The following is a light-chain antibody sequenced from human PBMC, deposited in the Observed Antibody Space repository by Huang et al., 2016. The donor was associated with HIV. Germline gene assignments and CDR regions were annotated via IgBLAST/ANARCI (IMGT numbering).Light chain of an antibody. CDR2: AAS. V-gene: IGKV1-39*01. Sequence: DIQMTQSPSSLSASVGDRVTITCRASQSIRTYLNWYQQKPGKAPDLLIYAASNLHSGVPSRFSGSRSGTDFTLTISGLQREDFATYFCQQTYSTPLTFGGGTKVEIK. CDR3: QQTYSTPLT. CDR1: QSIRTY. J-gene: IGKJ4*01.